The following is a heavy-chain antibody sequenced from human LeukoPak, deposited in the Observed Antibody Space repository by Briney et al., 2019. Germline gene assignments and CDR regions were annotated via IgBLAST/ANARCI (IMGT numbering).Heavy chain of an antibody. CDR3: ARASRDGYNPGGNFDY. CDR2: IIPIFGTA. V-gene: IGHV1-69*01. J-gene: IGHJ4*02. Sequence: SSVKVSCKASGGTSSSYAISWVRQAPGQGLEWMGGIIPIFGTANYAQKFQGRVTITADESTSTAYMELSSLRSEDTAVYYCARASRDGYNPGGNFDYWGQGTLVTVSS. CDR1: GGTSSSYA. D-gene: IGHD5-24*01.